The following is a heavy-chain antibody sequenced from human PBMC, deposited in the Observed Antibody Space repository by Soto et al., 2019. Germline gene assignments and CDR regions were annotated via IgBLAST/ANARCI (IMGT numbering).Heavy chain of an antibody. Sequence: PVGSLRLSCKVSGFTFRDYAMNWVRQAPGKGLEWVSSISSSSSYIYYADSVKGRFTISRDNAKNSLYLQMNSLRAEDTAVYYCARAGVGGFDYWGQGTLVTVAS. CDR1: GFTFRDYA. CDR3: ARAGVGGFDY. D-gene: IGHD3-16*01. V-gene: IGHV3-21*01. J-gene: IGHJ4*02. CDR2: ISSSSSYI.